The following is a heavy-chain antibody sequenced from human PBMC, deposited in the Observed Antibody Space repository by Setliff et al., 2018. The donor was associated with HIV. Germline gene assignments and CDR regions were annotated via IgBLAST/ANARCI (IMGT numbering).Heavy chain of an antibody. CDR3: ARGGPGSSFGYDWFDP. D-gene: IGHD5-18*01. CDR2: INPNGGST. CDR1: GYTFTSYY. J-gene: IGHJ5*02. V-gene: IGHV1-46*01. Sequence: ASVKVSCKASGYTFTSYYVHFVRQAPGQGPEWMGIINPNGGSTNYAQKFEGRVAMTADTSTNNVHMYLSSLRSEDTAIYYCARGGPGSSFGYDWFDPWGQGTPATVSS.